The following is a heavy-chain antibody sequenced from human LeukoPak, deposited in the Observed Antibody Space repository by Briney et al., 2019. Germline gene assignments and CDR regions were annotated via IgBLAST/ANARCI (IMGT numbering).Heavy chain of an antibody. CDR1: GYNFIGYY. Sequence: ASVKVSCKASGYNFIGYYINWVRQAPGQGLEWMGWINPNSGGTNYAQKFQGRVTMTRDTSISTAYMELSRLRSDDTAVYYCARDSTTIFGVVIIPAAVGYWGQGTLVTVSS. CDR3: ARDSTTIFGVVIIPAAVGY. D-gene: IGHD3-3*01. CDR2: INPNSGGT. J-gene: IGHJ4*02. V-gene: IGHV1-2*02.